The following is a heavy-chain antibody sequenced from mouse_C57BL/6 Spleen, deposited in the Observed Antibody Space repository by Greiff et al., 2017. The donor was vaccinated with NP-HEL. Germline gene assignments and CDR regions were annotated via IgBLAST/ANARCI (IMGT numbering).Heavy chain of an antibody. J-gene: IGHJ4*01. CDR2: FHPYNDDT. CDR3: ASGGSGYFYAMDY. V-gene: IGHV1-47*01. CDR1: GYTFTTYP. Sequence: VQLQQSGAELVKPGASVKMSCKASGYTFTTYPIEWMKQNHGKSLEWIGNFHPYNDDTKYNEKFKGKATLTVDKSSSTVYLELSRLTSDDSAVYYCASGGSGYFYAMDYWGQGTSVTVSS. D-gene: IGHD1-1*01.